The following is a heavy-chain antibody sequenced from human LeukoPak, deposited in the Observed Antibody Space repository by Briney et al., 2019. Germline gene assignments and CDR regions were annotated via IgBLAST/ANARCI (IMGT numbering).Heavy chain of an antibody. CDR1: GFTVSSYY. CDR3: ARSRDGYNFDD. CDR2: FYIGGST. Sequence: PGGSLRLSCAASGFTVSSYYMSWVRQAPGKGLEWVSIFYIGGSTYYEESVKGGFTISSDNSKNKRYLQMKSLRAEYTAVYFSARSRDGYNFDDCGQGTLVTVSS. J-gene: IGHJ5*02. D-gene: IGHD5-24*01. V-gene: IGHV3-53*01.